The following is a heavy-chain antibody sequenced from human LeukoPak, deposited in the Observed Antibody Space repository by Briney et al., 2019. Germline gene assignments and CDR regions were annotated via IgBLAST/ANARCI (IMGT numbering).Heavy chain of an antibody. V-gene: IGHV1-69*01. Sequence: SVKVSCKASGDTFSSYAISWVRQAPGQGLEWMGGIIPIFGTANYAQKVQGRVTITADESTSTAYMELSSLRSEDTAVYYCARENCSGGSCYFDTLAYFDYWGQGTLVTVSS. D-gene: IGHD2-15*01. CDR2: IIPIFGTA. J-gene: IGHJ4*02. CDR3: ARENCSGGSCYFDTLAYFDY. CDR1: GDTFSSYA.